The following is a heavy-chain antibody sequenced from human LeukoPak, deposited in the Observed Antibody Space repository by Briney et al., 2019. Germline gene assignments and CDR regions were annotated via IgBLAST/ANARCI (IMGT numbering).Heavy chain of an antibody. CDR2: IKQDGSEK. CDR1: GFIFSNYW. CDR3: ARDMIILQS. V-gene: IGHV3-7*04. Sequence: GGSLRLSCSASGFIFSNYWMTWVRQAPGKGLEWVANIKQDGSEKYYVDSVKGRFTISRDNAKKSLYLQMNSLRAEDTAEYFCARDMIILQSWGQGTLVTVSS. J-gene: IGHJ5*02. D-gene: IGHD3-16*01.